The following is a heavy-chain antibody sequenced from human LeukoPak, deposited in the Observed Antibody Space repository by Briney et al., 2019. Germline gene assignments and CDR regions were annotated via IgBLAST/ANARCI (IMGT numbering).Heavy chain of an antibody. Sequence: GGSLRLSCAASGFTFNSYAMTWVRQAPGKGLEWVSTISGSGGRTYYADSVKGRFTIPRDDSKNTLYMQMNSLRAEDTAVYYCAKAVSCSGGSCYSFFGFWGQGSLVTVSS. CDR3: AKAVSCSGGSCYSFFGF. V-gene: IGHV3-23*01. J-gene: IGHJ4*02. CDR1: GFTFNSYA. D-gene: IGHD2-15*01. CDR2: ISGSGGRT.